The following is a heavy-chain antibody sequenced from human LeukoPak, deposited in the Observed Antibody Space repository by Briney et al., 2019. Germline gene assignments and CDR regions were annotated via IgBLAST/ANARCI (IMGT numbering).Heavy chain of an antibody. Sequence: SETLSLTCAVYGGSFNGYYWTWIRQPPGKGLEWIGSIYNSGSTYYNPSLKSRVSISVDRSENQFSLKVNSVTAADTAVYYCARRGSRWYWYFDYWGQGTLVTVSS. CDR1: GGSFNGYY. V-gene: IGHV4-34*01. J-gene: IGHJ4*02. D-gene: IGHD6-13*01. CDR2: IYNSGST. CDR3: ARRGSRWYWYFDY.